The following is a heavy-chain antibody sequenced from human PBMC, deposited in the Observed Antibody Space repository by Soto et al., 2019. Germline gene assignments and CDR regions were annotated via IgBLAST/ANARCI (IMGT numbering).Heavy chain of an antibody. J-gene: IGHJ4*02. CDR3: ARAGGLGAVAVDY. Sequence: QLQLQESGSGLVKPSQTLSLTCAVSGGSISSGGYSWSWIRQPPGKGLEWIGYIYHSGSTYYNPSLKHRGTISVDRSKNQFSLKLSSVTAADTAVYYCARAGGLGAVAVDYWGQGTLVTVSS. CDR2: IYHSGST. CDR1: GGSISSGGYS. D-gene: IGHD6-19*01. V-gene: IGHV4-30-2*01.